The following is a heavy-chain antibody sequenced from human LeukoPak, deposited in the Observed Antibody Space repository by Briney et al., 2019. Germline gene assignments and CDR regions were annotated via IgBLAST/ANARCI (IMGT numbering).Heavy chain of an antibody. D-gene: IGHD3-10*01. Sequence: PSETLSLTCTVSGGSISSYYWSWIRQPAGKGLEWIGRIYTSGSTNYNPSLKSRVTMSVDTSKNQFSLKLSSVTAADTAVYYCARVYGSGSYSGYYYYYMDVWGKGTTVTISS. CDR1: GGSISSYY. J-gene: IGHJ6*03. V-gene: IGHV4-4*07. CDR3: ARVYGSGSYSGYYYYYMDV. CDR2: IYTSGST.